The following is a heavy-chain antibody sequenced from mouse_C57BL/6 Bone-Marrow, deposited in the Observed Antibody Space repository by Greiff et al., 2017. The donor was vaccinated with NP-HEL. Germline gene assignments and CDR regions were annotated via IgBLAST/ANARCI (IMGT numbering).Heavy chain of an antibody. CDR3: ARESGYSFAY. D-gene: IGHD2-3*01. Sequence: VQLQQSGAELVQPGASVKMSCTASGYNFTSYWINWVQQRPGQGLEWIGDINPGSGSTNSNEELKSKATLTVDKSASTAYMQLSSLTSEDSAVDYCARESGYSFAYWGQGTTLTVSS. CDR1: GYNFTSYW. CDR2: INPGSGST. V-gene: IGHV1-55*01. J-gene: IGHJ2*01.